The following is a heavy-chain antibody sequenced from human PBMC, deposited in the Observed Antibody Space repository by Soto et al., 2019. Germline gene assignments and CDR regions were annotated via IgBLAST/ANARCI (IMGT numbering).Heavy chain of an antibody. CDR2: IYYSGST. Sequence: SDTLSLTCPCFGGSSTGHDGSLVRPHPGKGLEWIGYIYYSGSTYYNPSLKSRVTISVDTSKNQFSLKLSSVTAADTAVYYCARELDYGGNSAWFDPWGQGTLVTV. CDR3: ARELDYGGNSAWFDP. J-gene: IGHJ5*02. CDR1: GGSSTGHD. D-gene: IGHD4-17*01. V-gene: IGHV4-59*11.